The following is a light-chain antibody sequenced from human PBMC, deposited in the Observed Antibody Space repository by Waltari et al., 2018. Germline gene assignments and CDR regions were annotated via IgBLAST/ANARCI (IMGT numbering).Light chain of an antibody. CDR1: QSLVDSNGDTF. CDR3: MQITHWPYT. Sequence: DVVMTQSPVSLPVTLGQPASIPCRSSQSLVDSNGDTFLTWFQERPGQSPRPLLYKVSNRDSGVPDRFRGSGSSTYFTLDIDRVEAEDIGVYYCMQITHWPYTFGQGTKLE. J-gene: IGKJ2*01. V-gene: IGKV2-30*01. CDR2: KVS.